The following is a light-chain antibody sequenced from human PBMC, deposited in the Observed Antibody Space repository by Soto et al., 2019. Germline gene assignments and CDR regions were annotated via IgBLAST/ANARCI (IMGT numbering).Light chain of an antibody. J-gene: IGKJ2*01. CDR3: QQSYSTLYT. Sequence: DIQMTQSPSTLSASVGDRVTITCRASQSISSWLAWYQQNPGKAPKLLIYAASSLQSGVPSRFSGSGSGTDFTLTISSLQPEDFATYYCQQSYSTLYTFGQGTKLEIK. CDR1: QSISSW. CDR2: AAS. V-gene: IGKV1-39*01.